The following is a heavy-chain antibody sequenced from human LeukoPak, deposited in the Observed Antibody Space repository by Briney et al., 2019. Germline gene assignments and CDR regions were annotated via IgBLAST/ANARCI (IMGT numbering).Heavy chain of an antibody. D-gene: IGHD6-13*01. CDR3: ARSRITAAGVAL. Sequence: GGSLRLSCAASGFTVSSNYMSWGRQAPRKGLEWVSDIYSGGSTYYADPVKGRFTISRDNYKMSLYLQMKSLRAENTAVYDCARSRITAAGVALWGQGTLVTVSS. CDR1: GFTVSSNY. J-gene: IGHJ5*02. V-gene: IGHV3-66*01. CDR2: IYSGGST.